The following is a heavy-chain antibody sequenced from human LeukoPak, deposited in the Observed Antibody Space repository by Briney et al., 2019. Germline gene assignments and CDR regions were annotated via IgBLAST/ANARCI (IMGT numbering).Heavy chain of an antibody. J-gene: IGHJ6*02. V-gene: IGHV4-59*01. CDR3: ARDGSSSSPYYYGMDV. D-gene: IGHD6-13*01. Sequence: SETLSLTCTVSGGSISNYSWSWIRQPPGKGLEWIGYIYYSGSTNYNPSLKSRVTISVDTSKNQFSLKLSSVTAADTAVYYCARDGSSSSPYYYGMDVWGQGTTVTVSS. CDR1: GGSISNYS. CDR2: IYYSGST.